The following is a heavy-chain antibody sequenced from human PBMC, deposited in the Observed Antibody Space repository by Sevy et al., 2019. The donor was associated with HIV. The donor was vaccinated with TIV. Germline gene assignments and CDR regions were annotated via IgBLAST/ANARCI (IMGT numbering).Heavy chain of an antibody. J-gene: IGHJ6*02. CDR2: IYYSGST. D-gene: IGHD2-15*01. CDR1: GGSISSSSYY. V-gene: IGHV4-39*01. Sequence: SETLSLTCTVSGGSISSSSYYWGWIRQPPGKGLEWIGSIYYSGSTYYNPSLKSRVTISVDTSKNQFSRKLSSVTVADTAVYYCARHGPLGYCSGGSCYGYYYYGMDVWGQGTTVTVSS. CDR3: ARHGPLGYCSGGSCYGYYYYGMDV.